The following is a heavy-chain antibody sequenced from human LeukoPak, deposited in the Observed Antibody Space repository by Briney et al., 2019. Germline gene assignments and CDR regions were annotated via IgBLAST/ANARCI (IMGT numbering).Heavy chain of an antibody. D-gene: IGHD1-26*01. Sequence: GRSLRLSCAASGFTLSSYGMHWVRQAPGKGLEWVAVIWYDGSNKYYADSVKGRFTISRDNSKNTLYLQMNSLRAEDTAVYYCARGGRGSYAPDYWGQGTLVTVSS. CDR2: IWYDGSNK. CDR3: ARGGRGSYAPDY. J-gene: IGHJ4*02. CDR1: GFTLSSYG. V-gene: IGHV3-33*01.